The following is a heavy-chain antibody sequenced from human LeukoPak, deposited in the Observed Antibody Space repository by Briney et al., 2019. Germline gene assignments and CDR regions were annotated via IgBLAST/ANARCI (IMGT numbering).Heavy chain of an antibody. CDR2: IIDSGIST. D-gene: IGHD1-26*01. Sequence: GGSLRLTCAASGFTFNSYAMTWVRQAPEKGLEWVSSIIDSGISTYYGDSVKGRFTISRDNSKNTLYLQMNSLRAEDTAVYYCAKGSRGSYDYWGQGTLVTVSS. V-gene: IGHV3-23*01. J-gene: IGHJ4*02. CDR1: GFTFNSYA. CDR3: AKGSRGSYDY.